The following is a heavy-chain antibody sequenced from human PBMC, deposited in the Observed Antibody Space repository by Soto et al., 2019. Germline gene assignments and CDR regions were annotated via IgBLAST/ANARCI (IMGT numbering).Heavy chain of an antibody. J-gene: IGHJ6*02. CDR3: ASETGYSSGWYFPGFSRYYYGMDV. D-gene: IGHD6-19*01. CDR1: GGTFSNYV. Sequence: ASVKVSCKASGGTFSNYVVSWVRQAPGQGLEWMGWISAYNGNTNYAQKLQGRVTMTTDTSTSTAYMELRSLRSDDTAVYYCASETGYSSGWYFPGFSRYYYGMDVWGQGTTVTVSS. V-gene: IGHV1-18*01. CDR2: ISAYNGNT.